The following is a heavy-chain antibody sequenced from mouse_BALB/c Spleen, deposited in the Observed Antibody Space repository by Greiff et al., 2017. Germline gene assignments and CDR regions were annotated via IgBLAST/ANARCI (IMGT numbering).Heavy chain of an antibody. CDR3: ARWPYYYGSSYDYYAMDY. Sequence: EVQLQQTGPELVKPGASVKISCKASGYSFTDYIMLWVKQSHGKSLEWIGNINPYYGSTSYNLKFKGKATLTVDKSSSTAYMQLNSLTSEDSAVYYCARWPYYYGSSYDYYAMDYWGQGTSVTVSS. D-gene: IGHD1-1*01. CDR1: GYSFTDYI. V-gene: IGHV1-39*01. J-gene: IGHJ4*01. CDR2: INPYYGST.